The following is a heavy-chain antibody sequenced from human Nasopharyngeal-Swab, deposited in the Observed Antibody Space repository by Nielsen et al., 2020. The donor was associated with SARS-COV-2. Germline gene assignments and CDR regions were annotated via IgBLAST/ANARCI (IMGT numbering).Heavy chain of an antibody. J-gene: IGHJ4*02. CDR3: AKPARITIFGVVPYYFDY. CDR1: GFSFSSYS. V-gene: IGHV3-64*04. D-gene: IGHD3-3*01. CDR2: ISSNGGST. Sequence: GESLKISCSASGFSFSSYSMHWVRQAPGKGLEYVSAISSNGGSTSYADSVKGRFTISRDNSKNTLYLQMNSLRAEDTAVYYCAKPARITIFGVVPYYFDYWGQGTLVTVSS.